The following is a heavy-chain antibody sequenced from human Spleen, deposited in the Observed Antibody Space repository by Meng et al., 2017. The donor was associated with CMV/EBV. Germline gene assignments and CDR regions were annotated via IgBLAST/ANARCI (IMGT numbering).Heavy chain of an antibody. CDR2: ISGSGGGT. J-gene: IGHJ4*02. CDR1: GFTFSSYA. CDR3: ARPHLGYCSSTSCYNYFDD. D-gene: IGHD2-2*01. Sequence: LSLTCAASGFTFSSYAMSWVRQAPGKGLEWVSAISGSGGGTYTTDSVKGRFTISRDNSKNTLYLQMSSLRAGDTAVYYCARPHLGYCSSTSCYNYFDDWGQGTLVTVSS. V-gene: IGHV3-23*01.